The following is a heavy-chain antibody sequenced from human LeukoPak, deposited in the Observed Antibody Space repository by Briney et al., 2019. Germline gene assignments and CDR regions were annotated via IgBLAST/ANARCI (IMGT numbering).Heavy chain of an antibody. CDR3: ARVVVAQWFGERQGWFDP. J-gene: IGHJ5*02. Sequence: SMKVSCKASGFTLSRSAVQWVRQARGQRLEWIGWIVVGSGNTNYAQKFQERVTMTRDTSTSTVYMELSSLRSEDTAVYYCARVVVAQWFGERQGWFDPWGQGTLVTVSS. CDR1: GFTLSRSA. D-gene: IGHD3-10*01. V-gene: IGHV1-58*01. CDR2: IVVGSGNT.